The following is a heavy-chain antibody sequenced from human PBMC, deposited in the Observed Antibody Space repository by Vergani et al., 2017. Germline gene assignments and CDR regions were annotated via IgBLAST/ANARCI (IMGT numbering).Heavy chain of an antibody. J-gene: IGHJ4*02. CDR1: GFIFSTYG. Sequence: QVQLVESGGGVVQPGRSLRLSCAASGFIFSTYGMHWVRQAPGKGLEWVAVISNDGSNKYYADSVKGRFTISRDNSKNTLYLQMNSLRAEDTAVYYFAKDPLGSGSYYRFDYWGQGTLVTVSS. V-gene: IGHV3-30*18. CDR3: AKDPLGSGSYYRFDY. CDR2: ISNDGSNK. D-gene: IGHD3-10*01.